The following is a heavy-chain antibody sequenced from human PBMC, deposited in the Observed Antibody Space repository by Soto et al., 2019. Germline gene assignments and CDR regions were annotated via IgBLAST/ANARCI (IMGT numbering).Heavy chain of an antibody. CDR2: IIPIFGTT. CDR1: GGTFGSDA. J-gene: IGHJ5*02. Sequence: SVKVSCKASGGTFGSDAITWVRQAPGQGLAWVGRIIPIFGTTNYAQNLQGRVTISADKSTLTSYMELHSLTSDDTALYYCARDRTDSGYYTNWLDPWGQGTQVTVSS. V-gene: IGHV1-69*06. D-gene: IGHD3-22*01. CDR3: ARDRTDSGYYTNWLDP.